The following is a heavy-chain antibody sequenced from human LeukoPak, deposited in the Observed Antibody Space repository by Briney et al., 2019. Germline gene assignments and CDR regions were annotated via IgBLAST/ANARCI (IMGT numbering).Heavy chain of an antibody. J-gene: IGHJ4*02. CDR2: IIPIFGTA. CDR3: ARDPAKHYYDSSGSQSGDY. CDR1: GGTFSSYA. V-gene: IGHV1-69*13. D-gene: IGHD3-22*01. Sequence: GASVKVSCNASGGTFSSYAISWVRQAPGQGLEWMGGIIPIFGTANYAQKFQGRVTITADESTSTAYMELSSLRSEDTAVYYCARDPAKHYYDSSGSQSGDYWGQGTLVTVSS.